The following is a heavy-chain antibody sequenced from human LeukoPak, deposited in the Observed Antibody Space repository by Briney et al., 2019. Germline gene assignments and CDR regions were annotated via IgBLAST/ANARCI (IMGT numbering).Heavy chain of an antibody. J-gene: IGHJ5*02. Sequence: GASVKVSCKASGGTFSSYAISWVRQAPGQGLEWMGGIIPIFGTANYAQKFQGRVTITADESTSTAYMELSSLRSEDTAVYYCARDYPCSSTGCSINWFDPWGQGTLVTVSS. CDR1: GGTFSSYA. V-gene: IGHV1-69*13. CDR2: IIPIFGTA. CDR3: ARDYPCSSTGCSINWFDP. D-gene: IGHD2-2*01.